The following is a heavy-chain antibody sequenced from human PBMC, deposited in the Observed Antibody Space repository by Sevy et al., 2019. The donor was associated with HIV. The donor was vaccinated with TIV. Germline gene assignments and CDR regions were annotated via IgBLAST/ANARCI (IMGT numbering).Heavy chain of an antibody. J-gene: IGHJ4*02. CDR1: GFTLSNYW. CDR2: IEQDGSDK. CDR3: ARDRVGGSNYDNY. D-gene: IGHD1-26*01. Sequence: GGSLRLSCAASGFTLSNYWMSWVRQAPGKGLEWVANIEQDGSDKYYVDSVKGRFTISRDNAKNSLYLQMNSLRAEDTDVYYCARDRVGGSNYDNYWGQGTLVTVSS. V-gene: IGHV3-7*01.